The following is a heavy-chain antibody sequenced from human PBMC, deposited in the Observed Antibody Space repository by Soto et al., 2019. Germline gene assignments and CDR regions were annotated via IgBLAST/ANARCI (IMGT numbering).Heavy chain of an antibody. Sequence: ASVKVSCKASGGTFSSYAISWVRQAPGQGLEWMGGIIPIFGTANYAQKSQGRVTITADESTSTAYMELSSLTSEDTAVYYCAVLRPSIAVAGRFGVWGQGTLVTVSS. CDR3: AVLRPSIAVAGRFGV. CDR2: IIPIFGTA. V-gene: IGHV1-69*13. J-gene: IGHJ1*01. CDR1: GGTFSSYA. D-gene: IGHD6-19*01.